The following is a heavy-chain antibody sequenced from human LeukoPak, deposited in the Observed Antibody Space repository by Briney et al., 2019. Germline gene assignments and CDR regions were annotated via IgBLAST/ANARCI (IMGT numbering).Heavy chain of an antibody. J-gene: IGHJ4*02. Sequence: GESLKISCKGSGYSFTNYWIGWVRQMPGKGLEWMGVIHPGDSEIRYSPSFQGQVTISADKSISTAYLQWSSLKASDTAIYYCGRHVLARTYSTGLAYWGQGTLLTVSS. D-gene: IGHD6-25*01. CDR3: GRHVLARTYSTGLAY. CDR2: IHPGDSEI. CDR1: GYSFTNYW. V-gene: IGHV5-51*01.